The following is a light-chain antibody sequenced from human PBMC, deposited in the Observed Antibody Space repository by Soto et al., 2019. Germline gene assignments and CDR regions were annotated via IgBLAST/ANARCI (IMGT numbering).Light chain of an antibody. Sequence: VLTQSPGTLSLSPGDRATLSCRDSQSVSSSYLAWYQQKPGQAPRILVYGESSRATGIPARLSGRGSGTDLNLTISRLEPEDFAVYYCQKYESSPITFGPGTRLEIK. CDR1: QSVSSSY. J-gene: IGKJ5*01. CDR2: GES. CDR3: QKYESSPIT. V-gene: IGKV3-20*01.